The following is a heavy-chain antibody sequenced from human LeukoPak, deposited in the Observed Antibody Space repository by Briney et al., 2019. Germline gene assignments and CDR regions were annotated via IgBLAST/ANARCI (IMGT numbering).Heavy chain of an antibody. Sequence: PGGSLRLSCAASGFTFSNAWMSWVRQAPGKGLEWVGRIKSKTDGGTTDYAAPVKGRFTISRDDSKNTLYLQMNSLRTEDTAVYYCTTDPPAQWELLKSYYYYYMDVWGKGTTVTVSS. CDR2: IKSKTDGGTT. J-gene: IGHJ6*03. D-gene: IGHD1-26*01. CDR1: GFTFSNAW. CDR3: TTDPPAQWELLKSYYYYYMDV. V-gene: IGHV3-15*01.